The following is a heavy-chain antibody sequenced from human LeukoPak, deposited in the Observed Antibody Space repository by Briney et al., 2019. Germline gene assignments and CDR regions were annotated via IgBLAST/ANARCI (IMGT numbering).Heavy chain of an antibody. J-gene: IGHJ5*02. V-gene: IGHV4-34*01. CDR2: INHSGST. CDR3: ARGHYGSGSYYSLIKRGWFDP. Sequence: SETLSLTCAVYGGSFSGYYWSWIRQPPGKGLEWIGEINHSGSTNYNPSLKSRVTISVDTSKNQFSLKLSSVTAADTAVYYCARGHYGSGSYYSLIKRGWFDPWGQGTLVTVSS. CDR1: GGSFSGYY. D-gene: IGHD3-10*01.